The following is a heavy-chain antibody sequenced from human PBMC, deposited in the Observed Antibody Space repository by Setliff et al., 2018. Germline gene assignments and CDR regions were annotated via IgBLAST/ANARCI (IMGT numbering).Heavy chain of an antibody. V-gene: IGHV4-4*07. Sequence: PSEILSLTCTVSGGSISSYYWSWIRQPAGKGLEWIGHIYIGGRANYNPSLKSRVTMSIDTSKNQFSLKLNSVTAADMAVYYCAREQWLDPPGYYYMDVWAKGTTVTVSS. CDR3: AREQWLDPPGYYYMDV. J-gene: IGHJ6*03. CDR1: GGSISSYY. D-gene: IGHD6-19*01. CDR2: IYIGGRA.